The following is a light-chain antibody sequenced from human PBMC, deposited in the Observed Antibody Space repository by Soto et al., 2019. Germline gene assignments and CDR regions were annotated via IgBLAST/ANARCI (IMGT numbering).Light chain of an antibody. CDR2: DAS. CDR3: QQYSTYSWT. J-gene: IGKJ1*01. Sequence: DIQMTQSPSSVSASVGDRVTITCRASQIIGSWLAWYQKKPGKAPKLLMHDASSLESGVPSRFSGSASGTEFTLTISSLQPDDFATYFCQQYSTYSWTFGQGTKVDTK. V-gene: IGKV1-5*01. CDR1: QIIGSW.